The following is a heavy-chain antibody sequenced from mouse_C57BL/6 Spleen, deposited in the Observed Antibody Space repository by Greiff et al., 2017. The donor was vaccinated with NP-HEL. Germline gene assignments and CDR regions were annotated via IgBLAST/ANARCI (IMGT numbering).Heavy chain of an antibody. CDR1: GYTFTSYG. D-gene: IGHD4-1*01. Sequence: VHLVESGAELARPGASVKLSCKASGYTFTSYGISWVKQRTGQGLEWIGEIYPRSGNTYYNEKFKGKATLTADKSSSTAYMELRSLTSEDSAVYFCALTGPYYFDYWGQGTTLTVSS. CDR2: IYPRSGNT. J-gene: IGHJ2*01. CDR3: ALTGPYYFDY. V-gene: IGHV1-81*01.